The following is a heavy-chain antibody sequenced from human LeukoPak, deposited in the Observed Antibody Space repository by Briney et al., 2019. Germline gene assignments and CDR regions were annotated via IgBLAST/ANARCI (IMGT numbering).Heavy chain of an antibody. V-gene: IGHV1-18*01. CDR1: DYTFTHYG. J-gene: IGHJ4*02. Sequence: GASVKVSCKASDYTFTHYGIGWVRQAPGQGLEWMGWIIAYNGNTNYAQRLQDRVTMTTDTSTSTAYVELRSLRSDDTAVYYCARLLSDGYSPFDSWGQGTLVTVSS. CDR3: ARLLSDGYSPFDS. D-gene: IGHD5-24*01. CDR2: IIAYNGNT.